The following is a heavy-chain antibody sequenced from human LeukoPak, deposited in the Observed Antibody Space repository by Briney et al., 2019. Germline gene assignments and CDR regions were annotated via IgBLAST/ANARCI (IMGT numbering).Heavy chain of an antibody. Sequence: SETLSLTCTVSGGSISSSSYYWGWIRQPPGKGLEWIGSIYYSGSTYYNPSLKSRVSISIDTSKNQFSLNLSSVTAADTAMYYCARRAAGTFDYWGQGTLVTVSS. CDR1: GGSISSSSYY. V-gene: IGHV4-39*01. J-gene: IGHJ4*02. D-gene: IGHD6-13*01. CDR3: ARRAAGTFDY. CDR2: IYYSGST.